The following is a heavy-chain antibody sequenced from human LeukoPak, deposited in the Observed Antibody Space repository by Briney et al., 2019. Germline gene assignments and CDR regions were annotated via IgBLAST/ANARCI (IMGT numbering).Heavy chain of an antibody. D-gene: IGHD6-19*01. CDR3: ARIGDSSGWYFDY. CDR1: GFSLSTSERR. CDR2: IDWDDDK. J-gene: IGHJ4*02. Sequence: SGPALVKPTQTLTLTCTFSGFSLSTSERRMSWIRLPPGKALEWLARIDWDDDKFYSTSLKTRLTISKDTSKNQVVLTMTNMDPLDTATYYCARIGDSSGWYFDYWGQGTLVTVSS. V-gene: IGHV2-70*04.